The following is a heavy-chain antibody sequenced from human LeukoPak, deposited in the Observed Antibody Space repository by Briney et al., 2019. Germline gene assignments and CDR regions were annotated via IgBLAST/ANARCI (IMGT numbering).Heavy chain of an antibody. V-gene: IGHV3-33*01. CDR3: ARDRPDIVVVPAAIPWRPLDY. D-gene: IGHD2-2*02. J-gene: IGHJ4*02. CDR2: IWYDGSNK. CDR1: GFTFSSYG. Sequence: GGSLRLSCAASGFTFSSYGMHWVRQAPGKGLEWVAVIWYDGSNKYYADSVKGRFTISRDNSKNTLYLQMNSLRAEDTAVYYCARDRPDIVVVPAAIPWRPLDYWGQGTLVTVSS.